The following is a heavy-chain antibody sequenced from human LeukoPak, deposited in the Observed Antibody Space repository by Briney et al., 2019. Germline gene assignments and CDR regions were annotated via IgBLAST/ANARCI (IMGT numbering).Heavy chain of an antibody. V-gene: IGHV4-59*07. CDR2: IYYTGIT. Sequence: SDTLSLTCNVSGDSITSHYWNWVRQPPGKGLEWMGYIYYTGITKYNPSLKGRVSMSVDTSKNQVFLRVYSVTAADTAVYHCARSVDYFDNTGPHMMFDYWGQGSQVTVSS. CDR1: GDSITSHY. CDR3: ARSVDYFDNTGPHMMFDY. J-gene: IGHJ4*02. D-gene: IGHD3-22*01.